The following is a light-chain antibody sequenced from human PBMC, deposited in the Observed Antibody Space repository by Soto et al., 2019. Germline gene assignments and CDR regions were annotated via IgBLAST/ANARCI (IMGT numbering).Light chain of an antibody. CDR1: QSISNTY. J-gene: IGKJ2*01. CDR2: SAT. Sequence: VVLTQSPGTLSLSPGERATLSCWASQSISNTYFAWYQQRPGQAPRLLIYSATVRATGVPERFSGTGASMDFALTIRGLEPEDFAVYYCQHGYTFGQGTKVEIK. CDR3: QHGYT. V-gene: IGKV3-20*01.